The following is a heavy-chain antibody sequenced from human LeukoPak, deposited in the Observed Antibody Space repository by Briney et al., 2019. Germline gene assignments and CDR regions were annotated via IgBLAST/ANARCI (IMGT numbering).Heavy chain of an antibody. CDR2: INHSGST. Sequence: SETLSLTCAVYGGSFSGYYWSWIRQPPGKGPEWIGEINHSGSTNYTPSLKSRVTISVDTSKNQFSLKLSSVTAADTAVYYCARGFSSGSTYYFDYWGQGTLVTVSS. D-gene: IGHD3-10*01. CDR3: ARGFSSGSTYYFDY. CDR1: GGSFSGYY. J-gene: IGHJ4*02. V-gene: IGHV4-34*01.